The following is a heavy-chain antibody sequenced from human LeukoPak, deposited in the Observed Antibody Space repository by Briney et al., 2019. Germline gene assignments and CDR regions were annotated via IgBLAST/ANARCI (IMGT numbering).Heavy chain of an antibody. Sequence: ASVKVSCKASGYSFASYGITWVREAPGQGPEWMGWISGSTGNTHYAQNVQGRDTMTTDTATSTAYMELRSLGSDDTAVYYCARVGRDCSSINCYWEDWFDPWGQGTLVIVSS. CDR3: ARVGRDCSSINCYWEDWFDP. CDR1: GYSFASYG. D-gene: IGHD2-2*01. CDR2: ISGSTGNT. V-gene: IGHV1-18*04. J-gene: IGHJ5*02.